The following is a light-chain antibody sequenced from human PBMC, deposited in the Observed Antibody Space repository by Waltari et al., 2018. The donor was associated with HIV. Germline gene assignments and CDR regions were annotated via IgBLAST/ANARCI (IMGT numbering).Light chain of an antibody. CDR1: NIGSKR. Sequence: SYVLTQPPSVSVAPGQTARMTCGGNNIGSKRLHWYQQKPGQAPVLVVDDDRDRPSGIPERFSGSNFGNTATLTITRVEAGDEADYYCQVWESSTDDHQVVFGGGTKLTVL. CDR2: DDR. V-gene: IGLV3-21*02. CDR3: QVWESSTDDHQVV. J-gene: IGLJ2*01.